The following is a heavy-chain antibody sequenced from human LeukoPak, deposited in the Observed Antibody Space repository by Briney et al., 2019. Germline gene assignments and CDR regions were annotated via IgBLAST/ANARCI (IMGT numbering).Heavy chain of an antibody. V-gene: IGHV1-2*02. Sequence: ASVKVSCKASGYTFTGYYMHWVRQAPGQGLEWMGWINPNSGGTNYAQKFQGRVTMTRDTSISTAYMELSRLRSDDTAVYYCARDDNDFNAFDIWGQGTMVTVSS. D-gene: IGHD2-21*02. CDR3: ARDDNDFNAFDI. CDR1: GYTFTGYY. J-gene: IGHJ3*02. CDR2: INPNSGGT.